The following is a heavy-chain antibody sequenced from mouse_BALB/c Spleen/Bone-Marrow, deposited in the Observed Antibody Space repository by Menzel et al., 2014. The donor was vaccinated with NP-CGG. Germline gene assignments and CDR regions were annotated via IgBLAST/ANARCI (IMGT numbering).Heavy chain of an antibody. J-gene: IGHJ2*01. Sequence: VQLQQSGPELVRPWASVKLSCKSLSNTFTNHHINWVKQRPGQGLEWIGYINPYNDYTRYNQKYKGKATLPVDKSSSPAYMDLSRLTSVCSAFYFLASTPYGNYHCDVWDECTTLAISS. D-gene: IGHD2-1*01. V-gene: IGHV1S45*01. CDR2: INPYNDYT. CDR1: SNTFTNHH. CDR3: ASTPYGNYHCDV.